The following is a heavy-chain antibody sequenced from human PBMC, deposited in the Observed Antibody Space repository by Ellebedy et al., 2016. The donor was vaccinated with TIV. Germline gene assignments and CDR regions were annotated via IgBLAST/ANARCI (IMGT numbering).Heavy chain of an antibody. CDR2: ISSSSSYI. CDR3: TRAQKSQTIVGATPVDY. V-gene: IGHV3-21*01. CDR1: GFTFSSYS. Sequence: GESLKISCAASGFTFSSYSMNWVRQAPGKGLEWVSSISSSSSYIYYADSVKGRFTISRDNAKNSLYLQMNSLRAEDTAVYYCTRAQKSQTIVGATPVDYWGQGTLVTVSS. D-gene: IGHD1-26*01. J-gene: IGHJ4*02.